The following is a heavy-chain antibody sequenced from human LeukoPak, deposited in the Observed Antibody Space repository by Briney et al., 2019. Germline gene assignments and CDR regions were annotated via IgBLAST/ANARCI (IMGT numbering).Heavy chain of an antibody. CDR3: SRSLDY. Sequence: GGSLRLSCEASGFTFTNYWMDWVRQAPGKGLEWVANINQGGSEKYYVDSVKGRFTISRDNAKNSLYLQLNNLRADDTALYYCSRSLDYWGQGTLVTVSS. J-gene: IGHJ4*02. CDR1: GFTFTNYW. V-gene: IGHV3-7*03. CDR2: INQGGSEK.